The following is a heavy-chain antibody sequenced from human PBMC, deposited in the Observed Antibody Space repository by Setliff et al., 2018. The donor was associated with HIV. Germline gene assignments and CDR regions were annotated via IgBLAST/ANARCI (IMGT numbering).Heavy chain of an antibody. D-gene: IGHD5-18*01. CDR2: ISSVGGST. J-gene: IGHJ6*02. CDR1: GLLFTNAW. Sequence: PGGSLRLSCAASGLLFTNAWMSWVRQAPGKGLEWVSGISSVGGSTYYADSVKGRFTISRDNSKNTLYLQMNSLRAEDTAVYYCARDTAMVPYYYYGMDVWGQGTTVTVSS. CDR3: ARDTAMVPYYYYGMDV. V-gene: IGHV3-23*01.